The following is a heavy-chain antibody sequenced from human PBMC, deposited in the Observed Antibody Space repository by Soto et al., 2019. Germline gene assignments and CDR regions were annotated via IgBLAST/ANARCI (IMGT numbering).Heavy chain of an antibody. CDR3: ERMSIAADGIGGWFDH. D-gene: IGHD6-13*01. Sequence: PSETLSLTCTVSGGSISSYYWSWIRQPAGKGLEWIGRIYTSGSTNYNPSLKSRVTMSVDPSKNQFSLQLSSVTAADTAVYHCERMSIAADGIGGWFDHWRQGTLVTVSS. V-gene: IGHV4-4*07. CDR1: GGSISSYY. CDR2: IYTSGST. J-gene: IGHJ5*02.